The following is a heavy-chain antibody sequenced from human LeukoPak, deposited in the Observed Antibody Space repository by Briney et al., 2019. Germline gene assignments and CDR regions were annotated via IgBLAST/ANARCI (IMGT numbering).Heavy chain of an antibody. V-gene: IGHV4-34*01. CDR3: ARGGGYYDILTGHTLFDY. D-gene: IGHD3-9*01. Sequence: SETLSLTCAVYGGSFSGYYWSWIRQPPGKGLEWIGEINHSGSTNYNPSLKSRVTISVDTSKNQFSLKLSSVTAADTAVYYCARGGGYYDILTGHTLFDYWGQGTLVTVSS. CDR1: GGSFSGYY. J-gene: IGHJ4*02. CDR2: INHSGST.